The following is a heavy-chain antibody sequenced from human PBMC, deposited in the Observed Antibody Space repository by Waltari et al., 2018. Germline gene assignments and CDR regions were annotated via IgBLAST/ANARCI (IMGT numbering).Heavy chain of an antibody. V-gene: IGHV3-72*01. CDR1: GFTLRDYE. Sequence: EVQLVESGGGLVQPGGSLRLSCAASGFTLRDYEMDWVRQAPGKGLEWVGRSRNKGNSDSAEYAASVKDRFTISRDESKSSVYLYMSSLKSEDTAVYYCARDYWGSYEYWGQGSHVTVSS. CDR2: SRNKGNSDSA. J-gene: IGHJ4*02. D-gene: IGHD1-26*01. CDR3: ARDYWGSYEY.